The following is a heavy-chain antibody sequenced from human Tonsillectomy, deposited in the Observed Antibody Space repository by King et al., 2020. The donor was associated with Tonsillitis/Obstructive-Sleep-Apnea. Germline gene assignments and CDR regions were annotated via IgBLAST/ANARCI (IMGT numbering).Heavy chain of an antibody. CDR1: GGSFSGYY. CDR3: ARGDGDYGDAFEI. J-gene: IGHJ3*02. V-gene: IGHV4-34*01. Sequence: VQLKQWGAGLLKPSETLSLTCAVYGGSFSGYYWSWIRQSPGKGLEWIGEINHGGSTNYDPFLKTRVTISVDTSKNQFSLKLSSVTAADTAVYYCARGDGDYGDAFEIWGQGTVVSISS. D-gene: IGHD4-17*01. CDR2: INHGGST.